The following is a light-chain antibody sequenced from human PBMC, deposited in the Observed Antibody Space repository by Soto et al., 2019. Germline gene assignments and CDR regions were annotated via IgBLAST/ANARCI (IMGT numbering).Light chain of an antibody. CDR3: QQSFGSPSWT. V-gene: IGKV1-39*01. Sequence: DIQMTQSPSSLSAFLGDRVTITCRASQSISIYLNWYQQKPGRAPQRLIYAATSLQNGVPSRFSGSGSGTDFTLTISSLQPEDFATYYCQQSFGSPSWTFGQGTKVDI. CDR2: AAT. J-gene: IGKJ1*01. CDR1: QSISIY.